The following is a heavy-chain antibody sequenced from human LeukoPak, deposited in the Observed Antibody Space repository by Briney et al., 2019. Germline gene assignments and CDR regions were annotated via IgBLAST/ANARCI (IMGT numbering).Heavy chain of an antibody. V-gene: IGHV4-59*01. Sequence: SETLSLTCTVSGGSISSYYWSWIRQPPGKGPEWIGYIYYSGSTNYNPSLKSRVTISVDTSKNQFSLKLSSVTAADTAVYYCARGQFGNWFDPWGPGTLVTVSS. CDR2: IYYSGST. J-gene: IGHJ5*02. CDR1: GGSISSYY. CDR3: ARGQFGNWFDP. D-gene: IGHD5-24*01.